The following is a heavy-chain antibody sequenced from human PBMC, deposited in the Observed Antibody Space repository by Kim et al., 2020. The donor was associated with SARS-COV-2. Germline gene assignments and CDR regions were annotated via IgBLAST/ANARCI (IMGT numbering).Heavy chain of an antibody. J-gene: IGHJ4*02. CDR3: AKYAHPVQLEVTQDY. CDR2: ISYDGSNK. D-gene: IGHD1-1*01. V-gene: IGHV3-30*18. CDR1: GFTFSSYG. Sequence: GGSLRLSCAASGFTFSSYGMHWVRQAPGKGLEWVAVISYDGSNKYYADSVKGRFTISRDNSKNTLYLQMNSLRAEDTAVYYCAKYAHPVQLEVTQDYWGQGTLVTVSS.